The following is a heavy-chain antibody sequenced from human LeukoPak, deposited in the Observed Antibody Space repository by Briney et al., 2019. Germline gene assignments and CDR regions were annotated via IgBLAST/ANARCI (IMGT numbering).Heavy chain of an antibody. CDR2: INPNSGGT. CDR1: GYTFTSYG. Sequence: ASVKVSCKASGYTFTSYGISWVRQAPGQGLEWMGWINPNSGGTNYAQKFQGRVTMTRDTSISTAYMELSRLRSDDTAVYYCARGTRQLVLGEDYWGQGTLVTVSS. CDR3: ARGTRQLVLGEDY. V-gene: IGHV1-2*02. D-gene: IGHD6-6*01. J-gene: IGHJ4*02.